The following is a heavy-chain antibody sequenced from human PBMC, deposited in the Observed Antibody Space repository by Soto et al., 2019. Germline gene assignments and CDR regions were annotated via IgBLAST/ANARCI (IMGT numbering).Heavy chain of an antibody. J-gene: IGHJ4*02. CDR2: ISGSGGST. V-gene: IGHV3-23*01. CDR3: AKESHGDYYFDY. Sequence: EVQLLESGGGLVQPGGSLRLSCAASGCTFSSYAMSWVRQAPEKGLEWVSAISGSGGSTYYADSVKCRFTISRDNSKNTLYLQMNSLRAEDTAVYYCAKESHGDYYFDYWGQGTPVTVSS. CDR1: GCTFSSYA. D-gene: IGHD4-17*01.